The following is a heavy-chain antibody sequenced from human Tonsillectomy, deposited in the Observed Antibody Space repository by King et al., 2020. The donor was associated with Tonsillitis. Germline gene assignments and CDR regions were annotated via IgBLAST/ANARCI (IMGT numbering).Heavy chain of an antibody. D-gene: IGHD3-3*01. Sequence: VQLVESGGGLVQPGGSLRLSCAASGFTFSDHYMDWVRQAPGKGLEWVGRTRNKANSYTTEYAASVKGRFSISRDDSKNSLYLQMNSLKTEDTAVYYCASTYNDPMDVWGKGTTVTVSS. CDR3: ASTYNDPMDV. V-gene: IGHV3-72*01. CDR1: GFTFSDHY. CDR2: TRNKANSYTT. J-gene: IGHJ6*04.